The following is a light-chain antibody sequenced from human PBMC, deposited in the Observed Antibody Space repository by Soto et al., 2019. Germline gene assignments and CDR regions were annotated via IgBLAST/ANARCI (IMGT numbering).Light chain of an antibody. CDR1: QSVSSSY. CDR3: QQYGSSPLT. J-gene: IGKJ4*01. V-gene: IGKV3-20*01. CDR2: GAS. Sequence: EIVLTQSPGTLSLSPGERATLSCRASQSVSSSYLAWYQQKPGQAPRLLIYGASSRAPGIPDRFSGSGSGTDFTLTISRLEPEDCAVYSCQQYGSSPLTFGGGTEVEIK.